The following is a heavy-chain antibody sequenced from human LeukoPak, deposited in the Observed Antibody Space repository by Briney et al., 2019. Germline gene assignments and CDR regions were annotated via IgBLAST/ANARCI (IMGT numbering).Heavy chain of an antibody. V-gene: IGHV3-53*01. CDR1: GFTVSSNY. D-gene: IGHD3-22*01. Sequence: GGSLRLSCAASGFTVSSNYMSRVRQAPGKGLEWVSVIYSGGSTYYADSVRGRFTISRDNSKNTLYLQMNSLGAEDTAVYYCARVSYYDSSGYYFLSYVDYWGQGTLVTVSS. CDR2: IYSGGST. CDR3: ARVSYYDSSGYYFLSYVDY. J-gene: IGHJ4*02.